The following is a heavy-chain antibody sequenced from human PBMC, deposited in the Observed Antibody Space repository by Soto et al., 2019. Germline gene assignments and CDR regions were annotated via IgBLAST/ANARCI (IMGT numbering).Heavy chain of an antibody. Sequence: QVQLVQSGAEVKKPGASVKVSCKASGYTFTAYYIHWVRQAPGQGLEWMGWINPNSGGTHYAQKFQGRVTMTGDTSLSTAYMELTSLRSDDTAVYYCARTNIRGNYFYSLDVWGQGTTVTVSS. V-gene: IGHV1-2*02. CDR2: INPNSGGT. CDR3: ARTNIRGNYFYSLDV. CDR1: GYTFTAYY. D-gene: IGHD3-16*01. J-gene: IGHJ6*02.